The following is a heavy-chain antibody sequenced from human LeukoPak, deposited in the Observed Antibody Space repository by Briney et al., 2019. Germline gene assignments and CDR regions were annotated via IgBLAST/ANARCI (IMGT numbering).Heavy chain of an antibody. CDR3: ARDPHYGDFDY. Sequence: PGGSLRLSCAASGFIFSNFWMAWVRRASGKGLEWVANIKADGTKEYYVDSVRGRFTISRDNGKNSLYLQMNSLTADDTAVYYCARDPHYGDFDYWGQGTLVTVSS. J-gene: IGHJ4*02. D-gene: IGHD4-17*01. CDR2: IKADGTKE. V-gene: IGHV3-7*03. CDR1: GFIFSNFW.